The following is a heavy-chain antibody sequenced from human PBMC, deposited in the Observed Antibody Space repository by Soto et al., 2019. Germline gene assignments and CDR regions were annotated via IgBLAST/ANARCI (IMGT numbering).Heavy chain of an antibody. D-gene: IGHD3-16*01. CDR1: GFTFENFA. J-gene: IGHJ6*03. CDR3: EKVSDLPPYYYYYMDV. Sequence: EVQLLESGGGLGQPGASLRLSCAASGFTFENFAMSWVRQAPGKGLEWVSAITGSTGGTQYADTVKGRFTISRDNSKNTLYLQMNSLSADDTAVYYCEKVSDLPPYYYYYMDVWGKGTTVTGPS. CDR2: ITGSTGGT. V-gene: IGHV3-23*01.